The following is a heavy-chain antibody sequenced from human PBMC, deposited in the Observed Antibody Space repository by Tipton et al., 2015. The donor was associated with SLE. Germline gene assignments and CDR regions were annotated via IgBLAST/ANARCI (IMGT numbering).Heavy chain of an antibody. D-gene: IGHD3-10*01. V-gene: IGHV4-34*01. CDR2: INHSGST. CDR3: ARGGGFGDLRIAY. J-gene: IGHJ4*02. CDR1: GGSISSYY. Sequence: TLSLTCTVSGGSISSYYWSWIRQPPGKGLEWIGEINHSGSTNYNPSLKSRVTISVDTSKNQFSLKLSSVTAADTAVYYCARGGGFGDLRIAYWGQGTLVTVSS.